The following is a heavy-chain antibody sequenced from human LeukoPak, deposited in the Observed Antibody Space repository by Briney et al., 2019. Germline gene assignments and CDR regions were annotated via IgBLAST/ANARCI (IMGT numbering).Heavy chain of an antibody. CDR1: GFTFSSYW. Sequence: PGGSLRLSCAASGFTFSSYWMSWVRQAPGKGLEWVANIKEDGSEKYYVDSVKGRFTISRDNAKNSLYLQMNSLRAGDTAVYYCAGTIEMATISYFDYWGQGTLVTVSS. J-gene: IGHJ4*02. V-gene: IGHV3-7*01. CDR3: AGTIEMATISYFDY. D-gene: IGHD5-24*01. CDR2: IKEDGSEK.